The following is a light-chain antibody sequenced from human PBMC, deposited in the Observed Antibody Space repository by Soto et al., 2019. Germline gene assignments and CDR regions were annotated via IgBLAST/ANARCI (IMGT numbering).Light chain of an antibody. J-gene: IGLJ3*02. CDR3: NSYTSTSARV. CDR1: SSDVGGYNY. CDR2: EVS. Sequence: QSALTQPASVSGSPGQSITISCTGTSSDVGGYNYVSWYQQHPGKAPKVIIYEVSNRPSGVSNRFSGSKSGNTASLTISGLQAEDEADYYCNSYTSTSARVFGGGTQRTVL. V-gene: IGLV2-14*01.